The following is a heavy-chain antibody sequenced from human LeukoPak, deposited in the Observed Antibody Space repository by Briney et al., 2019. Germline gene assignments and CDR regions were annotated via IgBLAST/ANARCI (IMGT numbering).Heavy chain of an antibody. CDR1: GFTFSSYG. CDR2: ISGSCGST. Sequence: PGGSLRLSCAASGFTFSSYGMHWVRQAPGKGLEWVSAISGSCGSTYYADSVKGRFTISRDNSKNTLYLQMNSLRAEDTAVYYCAKDHSSTSLVGLSFLDYWGQGTLVTVSS. D-gene: IGHD2-2*01. CDR3: AKDHSSTSLVGLSFLDY. V-gene: IGHV3-23*01. J-gene: IGHJ4*02.